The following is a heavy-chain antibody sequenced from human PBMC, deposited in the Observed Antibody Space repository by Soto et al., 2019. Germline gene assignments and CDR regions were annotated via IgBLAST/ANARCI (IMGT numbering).Heavy chain of an antibody. Sequence: GGSLRLSCAASGFTFSSYAMHWVRQAPGKGLEWVAVISYDGSNKYYADSVKGRFTISRDNSKNTLYLQMNSLRAEDTAVYYCASPDSSGYYWGIYYYYGMDVWGQGTTVTVSS. CDR1: GFTFSSYA. J-gene: IGHJ6*02. CDR2: ISYDGSNK. D-gene: IGHD3-22*01. V-gene: IGHV3-30-3*01. CDR3: ASPDSSGYYWGIYYYYGMDV.